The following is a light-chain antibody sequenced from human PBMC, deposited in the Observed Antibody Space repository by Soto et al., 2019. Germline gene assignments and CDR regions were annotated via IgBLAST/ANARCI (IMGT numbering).Light chain of an antibody. V-gene: IGKV3-11*01. CDR3: QQRSKWPVT. J-gene: IGKJ4*01. Sequence: VVLTQSPATLSLSPGERATLSCRASQSISEFLAWYQQKPGQAPRLLIYDASNTATGTPARFSGSGSGTDFTLTISSLEAEDFALYYCQQRSKWPVTFGGGTKVEIK. CDR1: QSISEF. CDR2: DAS.